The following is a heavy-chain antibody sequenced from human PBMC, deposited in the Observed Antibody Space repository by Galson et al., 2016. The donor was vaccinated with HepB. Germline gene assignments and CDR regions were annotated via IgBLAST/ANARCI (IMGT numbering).Heavy chain of an antibody. CDR2: ITPDSKYI. CDR1: GFNFNTFN. J-gene: IGHJ4*02. D-gene: IGHD6-19*01. Sequence: SLRLSCAASGFNFNTFNVNWVRQVPGKGLQWVSSITPDSKYIYYADSMKGRFTISRDNTKNSLYLQMNTLRAEDTAVYFCARDRDSAWYSFDFWGQGALVTVSS. CDR3: ARDRDSAWYSFDF. V-gene: IGHV3-21*01.